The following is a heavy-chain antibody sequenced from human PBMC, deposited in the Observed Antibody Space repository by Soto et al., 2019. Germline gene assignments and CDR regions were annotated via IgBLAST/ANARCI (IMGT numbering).Heavy chain of an antibody. D-gene: IGHD6-19*01. CDR2: ISSGGSNK. Sequence: QVQLVESGGGVVQPGRSLRLSCAASGFTFSIYGMHWVRQAPGKGLEWVAVISSGGSNKYYADSVKGRFTISRDNSKNPLFLQMNSLSAEDTAIYYCAKAHSSGWYYLDYWGQGTLVTVSS. J-gene: IGHJ4*02. CDR3: AKAHSSGWYYLDY. CDR1: GFTFSIYG. V-gene: IGHV3-30*18.